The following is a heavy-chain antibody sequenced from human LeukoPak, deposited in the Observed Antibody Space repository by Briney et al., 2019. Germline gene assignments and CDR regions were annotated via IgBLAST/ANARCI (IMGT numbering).Heavy chain of an antibody. Sequence: GASLQISRKGSGSIFTSYWIGWVRPLPGKGLEWMGIIYPGDSDTRYSPSFQGQVTISADKSISTAYLQWSSLKASDTAMYYCARIPIAVAGISIDYWGQGTLVTVSS. CDR3: ARIPIAVAGISIDY. V-gene: IGHV5-51*01. D-gene: IGHD6-19*01. J-gene: IGHJ4*02. CDR1: GSIFTSYW. CDR2: IYPGDSDT.